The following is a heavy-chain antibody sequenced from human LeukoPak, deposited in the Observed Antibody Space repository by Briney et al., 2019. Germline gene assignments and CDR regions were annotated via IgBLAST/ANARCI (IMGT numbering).Heavy chain of an antibody. Sequence: ASVKVSCKASGGTFSSYAISWVRQAPGQGLEWMGWISAYNGNTNYAQKLQGRVTMTTDTSTSTAYMELRSLRSDDTAVYYCAAYSSSWGYFDYWGQGTLVTVSS. CDR1: GGTFSSYA. V-gene: IGHV1-18*01. D-gene: IGHD6-13*01. CDR2: ISAYNGNT. CDR3: AAYSSSWGYFDY. J-gene: IGHJ4*02.